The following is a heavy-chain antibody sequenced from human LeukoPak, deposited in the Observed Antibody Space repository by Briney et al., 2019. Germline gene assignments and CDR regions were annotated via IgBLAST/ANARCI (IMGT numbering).Heavy chain of an antibody. J-gene: IGHJ4*02. V-gene: IGHV1-69*04. CDR2: IIPILGIA. Sequence: ASVKVSCKASGGTFSSYAISWVRQAPGQGLEWMGRIIPILGIANYAQKFQGRVTITADKSTSTAYMELSSLRSEDTALYYCARGAFSPHGSYYGHWGQGTLVTVSS. D-gene: IGHD1-26*01. CDR1: GGTFSSYA. CDR3: ARGAFSPHGSYYGH.